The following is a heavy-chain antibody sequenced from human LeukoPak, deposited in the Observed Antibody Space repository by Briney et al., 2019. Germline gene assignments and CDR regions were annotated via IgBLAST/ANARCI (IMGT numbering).Heavy chain of an antibody. CDR2: TNPNSGGT. CDR3: ARQTNFELVYITGDY. J-gene: IGHJ4*02. CDR1: GYIFTGYY. Sequence: GASVKVSCKASGYIFTGYYIHWVRQAPGQGLKWMGRTNPNSGGTTYAPKFQGRVTMTRDTSISTAYMELNRLTSDDTAVYYCARQTNFELVYITGDYWGQETLVTVSS. D-gene: IGHD3-9*01. V-gene: IGHV1-2*06.